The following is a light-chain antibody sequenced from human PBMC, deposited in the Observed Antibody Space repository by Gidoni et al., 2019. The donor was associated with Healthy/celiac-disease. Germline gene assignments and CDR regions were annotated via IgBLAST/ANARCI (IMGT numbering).Light chain of an antibody. CDR2: GAS. J-gene: IGKJ1*01. CDR1: QSVSSSY. V-gene: IGKV3-20*01. Sequence: EIVLTQSPGTLSLSPGERATLSCRASQSVSSSYLAWYQQKPGQAPRLLIYGASSRATGIPDRFSGSGSGTDFTLTIGRLEPEDFAVYYCQQYGSSPGTFGQXTKVEIK. CDR3: QQYGSSPGT.